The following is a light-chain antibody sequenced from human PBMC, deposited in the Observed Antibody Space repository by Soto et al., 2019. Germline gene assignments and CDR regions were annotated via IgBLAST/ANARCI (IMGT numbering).Light chain of an antibody. J-gene: IGKJ1*01. V-gene: IGKV3-15*01. CDR2: RAS. CDR1: QSVSSN. Sequence: EKVMTQSPATLSVSPGERATLSFRASQSVSSNLAWYQQKPGQAPRLLIYRASTRATGVPARFSGSGSGTEFTLTISSLQSEDFTVYSCLQYHNLWAFGQGTKVDI. CDR3: LQYHNLWA.